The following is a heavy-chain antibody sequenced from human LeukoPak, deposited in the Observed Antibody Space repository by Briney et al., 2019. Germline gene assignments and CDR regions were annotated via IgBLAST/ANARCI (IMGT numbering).Heavy chain of an antibody. J-gene: IGHJ6*03. V-gene: IGHV3-30*01. CDR2: ISYDGYNK. CDR1: GFTFSGYA. D-gene: IGHD3-22*01. CDR3: ARGGMYDSYYFFYMDV. Sequence: GTSLRLSCAASGFTFSGYAVHWVRQAPGKGLQGVAAISYDGYNKYYADSLKGRFTISRENSKNTLWLQMNSLRAEDTAVYYCARGGMYDSYYFFYMDVWGKGTTVTVSS.